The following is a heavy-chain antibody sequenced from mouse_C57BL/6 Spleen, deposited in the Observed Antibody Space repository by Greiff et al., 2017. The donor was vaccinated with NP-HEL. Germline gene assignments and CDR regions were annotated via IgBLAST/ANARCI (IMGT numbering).Heavy chain of an antibody. J-gene: IGHJ3*01. D-gene: IGHD1-1*01. CDR1: GYTFTSYW. Sequence: QVQLKQSGAELVRPGSSVKLSCKASGYTFTSYWMDWVKQRPGQGLEWIGNIYPSDSETHYNQKFKDKATLTVDKSSSTAYMQLSSLTSEDSAVYYCARSRYYGSSYGFAYWGQGTLVTVSA. V-gene: IGHV1-61*01. CDR3: ARSRYYGSSYGFAY. CDR2: IYPSDSET.